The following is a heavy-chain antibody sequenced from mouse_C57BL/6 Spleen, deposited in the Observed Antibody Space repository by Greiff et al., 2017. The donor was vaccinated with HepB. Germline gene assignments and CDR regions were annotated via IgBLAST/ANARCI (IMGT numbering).Heavy chain of an antibody. V-gene: IGHV1-82*01. CDR2: IYPGDGDT. CDR3: ARVDGYEFAY. Sequence: QVQLQQSGPELVKPGASVKISCKASGYAFSSSWMNWVKQRPGKGLEWIGRIYPGDGDTNYNGKFKGKATLTADKSSSTAYMQLSSLTSEDSAVYFCARVDGYEFAYWGQGTLATVSA. D-gene: IGHD2-2*01. J-gene: IGHJ3*01. CDR1: GYAFSSSW.